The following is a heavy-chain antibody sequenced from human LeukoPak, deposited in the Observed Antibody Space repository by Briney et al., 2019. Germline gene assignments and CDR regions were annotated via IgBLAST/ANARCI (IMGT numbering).Heavy chain of an antibody. V-gene: IGHV3-30-3*01. Sequence: GSSLRLSCAASGFTFRNYVMHWVRQASGKGLEWVAAMSYDGSNKYYADSVKGRFTISRDNSNNTLYLQMNSLRAEDKAVYYCARDHPEFDYWGQGTLVTVSS. J-gene: IGHJ4*02. CDR1: GFTFRNYV. CDR3: ARDHPEFDY. CDR2: MSYDGSNK.